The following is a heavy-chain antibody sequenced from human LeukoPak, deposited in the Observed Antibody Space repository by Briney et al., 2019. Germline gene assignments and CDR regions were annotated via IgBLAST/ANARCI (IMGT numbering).Heavy chain of an antibody. Sequence: GGSLRLSCAASGFTFSSYAMHWVRQAPGKGLEWVAVISYDGSNKYYADSVKGRFTISRDNSKNTLYLQMNSLRAEDTAVYYCASVPIVVVPAAMGYMDVWGKGTTVTVSS. CDR3: ASVPIVVVPAAMGYMDV. V-gene: IGHV3-30-3*01. CDR2: ISYDGSNK. CDR1: GFTFSSYA. J-gene: IGHJ6*03. D-gene: IGHD2-2*01.